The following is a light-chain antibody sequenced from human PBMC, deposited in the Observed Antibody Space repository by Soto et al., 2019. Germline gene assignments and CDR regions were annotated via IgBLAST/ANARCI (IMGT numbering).Light chain of an antibody. Sequence: DIHMTQSPSTLSASLGDRVTITCRASQSISIWLAWYQQKPGKAPNLLIYKASTLKSGVPSRFSGSGSGTEFTLTISSLQPDDFATYYCQQYITYSRTFGQGTKVDIK. CDR1: QSISIW. V-gene: IGKV1-5*03. J-gene: IGKJ1*01. CDR2: KAS. CDR3: QQYITYSRT.